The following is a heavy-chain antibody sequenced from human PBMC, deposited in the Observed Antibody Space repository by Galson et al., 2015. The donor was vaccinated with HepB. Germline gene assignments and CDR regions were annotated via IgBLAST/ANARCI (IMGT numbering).Heavy chain of an antibody. CDR3: ARVGVPAAIGDWFDP. CDR1: GGSISSSSYY. CDR2: IHYSGRT. Sequence: SETLSLTCTVSGGSISSSSYYWAWIRQPPGKGLEWIGSIHYSGRTYYNPSPKSRVTIYIDTTKNQFSLKLSSMTAADTAVYYCARVGVPAAIGDWFDPWGQGTLVTVSS. D-gene: IGHD2-2*01. J-gene: IGHJ5*02. V-gene: IGHV4-39*01.